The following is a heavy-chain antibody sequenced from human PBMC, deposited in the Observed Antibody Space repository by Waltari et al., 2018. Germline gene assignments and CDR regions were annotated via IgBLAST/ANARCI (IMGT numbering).Heavy chain of an antibody. CDR3: ATYIGASIGTAAFDV. D-gene: IGHD5-12*01. CDR1: GGSITSNRHY. J-gene: IGHJ3*01. Sequence: QLQLQESGPGLVKPSETLSLSCSVSGGSITSNRHYWGWIRQPPGQSLEWIGPISYNGATYRSPSLRGRVTVSRDTSMNQLSLKLGSVTAADTAVYYCATYIGASIGTAAFDVWGQGTMVTVSS. CDR2: ISYNGAT. V-gene: IGHV4-39*01.